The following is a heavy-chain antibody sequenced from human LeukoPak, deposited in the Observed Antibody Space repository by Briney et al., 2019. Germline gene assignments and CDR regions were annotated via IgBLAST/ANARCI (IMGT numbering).Heavy chain of an antibody. Sequence: GGSLRLSCAASGFTFSSYAMSWVRQAPGKGLEWVSAISGSGGSTYYADSVKGRFTISRDNSKNTLYLQMNSLRAEDTAVYYCARDADYYYDSSGYYRNWGQGTLVTVSS. CDR2: ISGSGGST. V-gene: IGHV3-23*01. J-gene: IGHJ4*02. CDR3: ARDADYYYDSSGYYRN. D-gene: IGHD3-22*01. CDR1: GFTFSSYA.